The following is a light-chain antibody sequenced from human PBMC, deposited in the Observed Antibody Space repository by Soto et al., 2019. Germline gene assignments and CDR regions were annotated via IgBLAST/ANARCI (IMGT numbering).Light chain of an antibody. Sequence: QSVLTQPPSVSGAPGQRVTISCTGGSSNIGAGYDVHWYQQLPGTAPKVLIYGNSNRPSGVPDRFSGSKSATSASLAITGVQAEDEADYYCQSYDNSLSGWVFGGGTKVTVL. CDR3: QSYDNSLSGWV. CDR2: GNS. J-gene: IGLJ2*01. V-gene: IGLV1-40*01. CDR1: SSNIGAGYD.